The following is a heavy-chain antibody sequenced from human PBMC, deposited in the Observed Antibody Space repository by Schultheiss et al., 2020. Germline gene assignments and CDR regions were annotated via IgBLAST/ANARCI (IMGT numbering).Heavy chain of an antibody. Sequence: GGSLRLSCAASGFTFSSYWMHWVRQAPGKGLVWVSRINSDGSSTSYADSVKGRFTISRDNAKNTLYLQMNSLRAEDTAVYYCTTLPYSNYYYYYGMDVWGQGTTVTVYS. CDR1: GFTFSSYW. CDR3: TTLPYSNYYYYYGMDV. V-gene: IGHV3-74*01. CDR2: INSDGSST. J-gene: IGHJ6*02. D-gene: IGHD4-11*01.